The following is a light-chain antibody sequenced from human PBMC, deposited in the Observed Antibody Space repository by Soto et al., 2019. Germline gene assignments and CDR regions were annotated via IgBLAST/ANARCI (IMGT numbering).Light chain of an antibody. J-gene: IGKJ4*01. CDR1: QSVSSN. V-gene: IGKV3-15*01. CDR2: VAS. Sequence: EIVMTQSPATLSVSPGERATLSCRASQSVSSNLAWYQQKPGQTPKLLIYVASTRATGIPARFSGSGSGTEFTLTISSLQSEDFAVYSCQQYNVWPLTFGGGTKVEFK. CDR3: QQYNVWPLT.